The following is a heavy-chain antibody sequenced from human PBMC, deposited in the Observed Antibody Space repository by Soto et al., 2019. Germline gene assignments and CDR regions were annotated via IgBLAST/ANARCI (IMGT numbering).Heavy chain of an antibody. CDR1: GGTFSSYT. J-gene: IGHJ6*02. D-gene: IGHD6-13*01. V-gene: IGHV1-69*02. CDR2: IIPILGIA. CDR3: ARSKGIAAAGTPPYGMDV. Sequence: GASVKVSCKASGGTFSSYTISWVRQAPGQGLEWMGRIIPILGIANYAQKFQGRVTITADKSTSTAYMELSSLRSEDTAVYYCARSKGIAAAGTPPYGMDVWGQGTTVTVSS.